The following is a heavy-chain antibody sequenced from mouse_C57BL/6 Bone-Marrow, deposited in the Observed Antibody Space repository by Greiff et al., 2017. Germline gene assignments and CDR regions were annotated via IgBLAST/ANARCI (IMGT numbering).Heavy chain of an antibody. CDR2: ISGGGGNT. J-gene: IGHJ1*03. D-gene: IGHD1-1*01. CDR1: GFTFSSYT. V-gene: IGHV5-9*01. CDR3: SRQVTTVLATKYFEV. Sequence: EVMLVESGGGLVKPGGSLKLSCAASGFTFSSYTMSWVRQTPEKRLQWVAAISGGGGNTYYPDSVKGRFTISRDNDKNILYLQMSSLRSEDTALYYCSRQVTTVLATKYFEVRGTGTTVTVSS.